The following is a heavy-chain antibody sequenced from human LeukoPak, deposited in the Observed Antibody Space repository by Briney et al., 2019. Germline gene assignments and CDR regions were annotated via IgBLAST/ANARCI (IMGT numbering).Heavy chain of an antibody. CDR3: TRHEYCSGGSCAWEYFDY. CDR1: GGSISSYY. CDR2: IYYSGST. J-gene: IGHJ4*02. D-gene: IGHD2-15*01. V-gene: IGHV4-59*08. Sequence: PSETLSLTCTVSGGSISSYYWSWIRQPPGKGLEWIGYIYYSGSTNYNPSLKSRVTISVDTSKNQFSLKQSSVTAADTAVYYCTRHEYCSGGSCAWEYFDYWGQGTLVTVSS.